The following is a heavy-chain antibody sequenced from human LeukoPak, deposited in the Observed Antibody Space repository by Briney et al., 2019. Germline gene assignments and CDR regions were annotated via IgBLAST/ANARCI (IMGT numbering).Heavy chain of an antibody. J-gene: IGHJ4*02. CDR1: GFTISSRY. V-gene: IGHV3-30-3*01. Sequence: PGRSLRLSCAASGFTISSRYMHWVRQAPGKGLQWVAALSYDGSNKFYAESVRGRFTISRDNSKNTLYLQMNSLRAEDTAVYYCARALGVAGIFDYWGQGTLVTVSS. CDR3: ARALGVAGIFDY. CDR2: LSYDGSNK. D-gene: IGHD6-19*01.